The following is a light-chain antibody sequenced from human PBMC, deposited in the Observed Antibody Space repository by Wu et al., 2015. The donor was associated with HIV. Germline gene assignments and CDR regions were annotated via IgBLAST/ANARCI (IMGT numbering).Light chain of an antibody. CDR2: GAS. CDR3: QQYGSSPIT. J-gene: IGKJ5*01. V-gene: IGKV3-20*01. CDR1: LSVSSNY. Sequence: EIVLTQSPGTLSLSPGERATLSCRASLSVSSNYLAWYQQKPGQAPRLLIYGASSRATGIPDRFSGSGSGTDFTLTIARLEPEDFAVYYCQQYGSSPITFGQGHDWR.